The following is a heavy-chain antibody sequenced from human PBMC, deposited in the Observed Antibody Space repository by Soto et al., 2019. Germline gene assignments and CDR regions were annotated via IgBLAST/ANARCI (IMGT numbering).Heavy chain of an antibody. D-gene: IGHD6-6*01. J-gene: IGHJ4*02. V-gene: IGHV3-74*01. CDR1: GFIFSSDW. CDR3: VRGRPGSQHDCDY. Sequence: EVQLVESGGGLVQPGGSLRLSCAASGFIFSSDWMHWVRQAPGKGLVWSSRIDMDGSGTSYADSVKGRFTISRDNAENTVYLQMNTVKPEDRAVYYCVRGRPGSQHDCDYWGQGILVTVSS. CDR2: IDMDGSGT.